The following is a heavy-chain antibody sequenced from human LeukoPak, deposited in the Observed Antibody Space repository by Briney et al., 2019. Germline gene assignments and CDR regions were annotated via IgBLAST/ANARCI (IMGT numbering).Heavy chain of an antibody. D-gene: IGHD6-19*01. V-gene: IGHV1-69*06. CDR2: IIPIFGTA. J-gene: IGHJ4*02. Sequence: SVKVSCKASGGTFSSYAISWVRQAPGQGLEWMGGIIPIFGTANYAQKFQGRVTITADKSTSTAYMELSSLRSEDTAVYYCARVIAVAGYAFDYWGQGTLVTVSS. CDR3: ARVIAVAGYAFDY. CDR1: GGTFSSYA.